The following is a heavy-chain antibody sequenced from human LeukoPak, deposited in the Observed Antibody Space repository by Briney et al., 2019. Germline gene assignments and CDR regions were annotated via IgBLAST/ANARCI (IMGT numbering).Heavy chain of an antibody. J-gene: IGHJ4*02. Sequence: PGGSLRLSCAASGFTFSSYWMSWVRQAPGKGLEWVANIKQDGSEKYYVDSVKGRFTISRDNAKNSLYLQMNSLRAEDTAVYYCARETGWGYCSSTSCYSQYYFDYWGXGTLVTVSS. CDR1: GFTFSSYW. CDR3: ARETGWGYCSSTSCYSQYYFDY. CDR2: IKQDGSEK. V-gene: IGHV3-7*01. D-gene: IGHD2-2*01.